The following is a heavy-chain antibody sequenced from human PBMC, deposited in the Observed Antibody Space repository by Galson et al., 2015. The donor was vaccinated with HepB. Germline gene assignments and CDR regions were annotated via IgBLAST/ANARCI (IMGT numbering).Heavy chain of an antibody. D-gene: IGHD5-18*01. Sequence: SVKVSCKASGYTFTSYYMHWVRQAPGQGLEWMGIINPSGGSTSYAQKFQGRVTMTRDTSTSTVYMELSSLRSEDTAVYYCARVNVDTAMVPPNWYFDLWGRGTLVTVSS. CDR3: ARVNVDTAMVPPNWYFDL. J-gene: IGHJ2*01. CDR2: INPSGGST. V-gene: IGHV1-46*01. CDR1: GYTFTSYY.